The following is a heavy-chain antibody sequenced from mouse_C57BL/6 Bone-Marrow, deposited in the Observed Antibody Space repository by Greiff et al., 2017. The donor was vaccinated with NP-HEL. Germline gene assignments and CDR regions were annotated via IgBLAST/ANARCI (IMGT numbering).Heavy chain of an antibody. Sequence: EVQVVESGGGLVPPGGSLKVYCAACGCRLGWCGGVLVGEAPGQCTYWFAYLSTGGESIYYADTVTGRFTISRENAKNTLYLEMSSLRSEDTAMYYCARAGGYYGWYIDVWGKGTSVTVSS. J-gene: IGHJ1*03. D-gene: IGHD2-3*01. V-gene: IGHV5-15*01. CDR3: ARAGGYYGWYIDV. CDR2: LSTGGESI. CDR1: GCRLGWCG.